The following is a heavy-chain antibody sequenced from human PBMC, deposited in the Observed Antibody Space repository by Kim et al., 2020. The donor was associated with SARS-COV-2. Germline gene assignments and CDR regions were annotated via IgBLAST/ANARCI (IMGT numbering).Heavy chain of an antibody. Sequence: SETLSLTCTVSGGSISSYYWSWIRQPAGKGLEWIGRIYTSGSTNYNPSLKSRVTMSVDTSKNQFSLKLSSVTAADTAVYYCARDTYYYGSGSYSYYYYYGMDVWGQGTTVTVSS. CDR3: ARDTYYYGSGSYSYYYYYGMDV. V-gene: IGHV4-4*07. D-gene: IGHD3-10*01. CDR2: IYTSGST. J-gene: IGHJ6*02. CDR1: GGSISSYY.